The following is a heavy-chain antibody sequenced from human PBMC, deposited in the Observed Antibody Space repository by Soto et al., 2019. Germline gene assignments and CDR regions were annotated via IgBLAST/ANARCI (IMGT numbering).Heavy chain of an antibody. Sequence: GGSLRLSCAASGFTFSSYAMRWVRQAPGKGLEWVAVISYDGSNKYYADSVKGRFTISRDNSKNTLYLQMNSLRAEDTAVYYCARVHASSSTSYYYYGMDVWGQGTTVTVSS. CDR2: ISYDGSNK. CDR1: GFTFSSYA. D-gene: IGHD6-6*01. J-gene: IGHJ6*02. V-gene: IGHV3-30-3*01. CDR3: ARVHASSSTSYYYYGMDV.